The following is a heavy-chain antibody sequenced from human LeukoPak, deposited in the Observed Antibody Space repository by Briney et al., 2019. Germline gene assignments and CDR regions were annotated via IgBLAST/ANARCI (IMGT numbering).Heavy chain of an antibody. Sequence: SETLSLTCTVSGGSISSYYWSWIRQPAGKGLEWIGRIYTSGSTNYNPSLKSRVTMSVDMSKNQFSLKLSSVTAADTAVYYCARESSEDIVVVPAASDWYYFDYWGQGTLVTVSS. CDR1: GGSISSYY. CDR2: IYTSGST. V-gene: IGHV4-4*07. J-gene: IGHJ4*02. D-gene: IGHD2-2*01. CDR3: ARESSEDIVVVPAASDWYYFDY.